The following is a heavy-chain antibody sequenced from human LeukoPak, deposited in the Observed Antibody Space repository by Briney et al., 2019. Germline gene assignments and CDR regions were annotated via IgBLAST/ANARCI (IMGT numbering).Heavy chain of an antibody. CDR3: AKGGSSWSRFDY. D-gene: IGHD6-13*01. J-gene: IGHJ4*02. CDR2: VSSSGDTK. V-gene: IGHV3-23*01. CDR1: GFTFDSYA. Sequence: GGSLRLSCAASGFTFDSYAMNWVRQAPGQGLEWVALVSSSGDTKYYAESVKGRFTISRDSPNNTLYLQMNSLIAEDTAIYFCAKGGSSWSRFDYWGQGTLVTVSS.